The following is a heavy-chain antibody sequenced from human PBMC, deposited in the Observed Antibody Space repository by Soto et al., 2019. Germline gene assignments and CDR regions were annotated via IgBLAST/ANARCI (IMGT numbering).Heavy chain of an antibody. CDR3: ARDLAAAGPFDC. CDR1: GYTFTNYA. J-gene: IGHJ4*02. Sequence: QVQLVQSGAEVKKPGALVKVSCKASGYTFTNYAFSWVRQAPGQGLEWMGWISAYNGNTNYPQKLQGRVTMTTDTSTSTAYMELRSLRSDDTAMYYCARDLAAAGPFDCWGQGTLVTVSS. V-gene: IGHV1-18*01. CDR2: ISAYNGNT. D-gene: IGHD6-13*01.